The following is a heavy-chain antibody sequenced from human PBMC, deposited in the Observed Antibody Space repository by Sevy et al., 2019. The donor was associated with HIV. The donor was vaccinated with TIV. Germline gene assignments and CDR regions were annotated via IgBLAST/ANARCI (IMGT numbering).Heavy chain of an antibody. V-gene: IGHV3-21*01. CDR1: GFSFHEYA. CDR2: INAISSNI. Sequence: GGSLRLSCAASGFSFHEYAMHWVRQAPGKGLEWVSSINAISSNIYYADSVKGRFTISRDNAENSLYLQMNSVRAEDTAVYYCARDLFSGGNAVYGYWGQGTLVTVSS. J-gene: IGHJ4*02. D-gene: IGHD2-15*01. CDR3: ARDLFSGGNAVYGY.